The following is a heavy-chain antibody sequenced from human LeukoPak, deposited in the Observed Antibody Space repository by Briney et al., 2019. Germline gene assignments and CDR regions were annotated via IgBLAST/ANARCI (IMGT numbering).Heavy chain of an antibody. Sequence: SETLSLTCAVYGGSLSSYYCSWLRQPPGKGLEWIGHITHSGSTNYNPSLKNRVTVSVDASKNQFSLKLSSVTAADTAVYYCTYTGWYKVPDYWGQGTLVTVSS. CDR1: GGSLSSYY. V-gene: IGHV4-34*01. CDR3: TYTGWYKVPDY. CDR2: ITHSGST. J-gene: IGHJ4*02. D-gene: IGHD6-19*01.